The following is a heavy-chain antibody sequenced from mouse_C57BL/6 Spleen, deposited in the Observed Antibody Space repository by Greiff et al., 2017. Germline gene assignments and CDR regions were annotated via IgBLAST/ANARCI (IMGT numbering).Heavy chain of an antibody. CDR2: IDPENGDT. J-gene: IGHJ2*01. Sequence: VQLQQSGAELVRPGASVKLSCTASGFNIKDDYMHWVKQRPEQGLEWIGWIDPENGDTEYASKFQGKAIITADTSSNTAYLQLSSLTSEDTAVYYCTTKLGGYWGQGTTLTVSS. CDR3: TTKLGGY. D-gene: IGHD3-3*01. V-gene: IGHV14-4*01. CDR1: GFNIKDDY.